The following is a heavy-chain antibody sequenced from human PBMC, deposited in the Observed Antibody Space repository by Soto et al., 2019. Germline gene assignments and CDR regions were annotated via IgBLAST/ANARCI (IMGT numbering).Heavy chain of an antibody. CDR2: IYHSGST. Sequence: PSETLSLTCAVSGGSISSSNWWSWVRQPPGKGLEWIGEIYHSGSTNYNPSPKSRVTISVDKSKNQFSLKLSSVTAADTAVYYCTRVTSAGTGDFDYWGQGTLVTVSS. CDR1: GGSISSSNW. D-gene: IGHD1-1*01. V-gene: IGHV4-4*02. J-gene: IGHJ4*02. CDR3: TRVTSAGTGDFDY.